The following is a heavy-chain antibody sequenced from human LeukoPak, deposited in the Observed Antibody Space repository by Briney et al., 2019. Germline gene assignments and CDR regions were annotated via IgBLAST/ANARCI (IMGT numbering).Heavy chain of an antibody. J-gene: IGHJ6*02. CDR3: ARDYGDYVVGPLYGMDV. Sequence: GGSLRLSCAASGFTFSSYGMHWVRQAPGKGLEWVAVISYDGSNKYYADSVKGRFTISRDNSKNTLYLQMNSLRAEDTAVYYCARDYGDYVVGPLYGMDVWGQGTTVTVSS. D-gene: IGHD4-17*01. CDR2: ISYDGSNK. CDR1: GFTFSSYG. V-gene: IGHV3-30*03.